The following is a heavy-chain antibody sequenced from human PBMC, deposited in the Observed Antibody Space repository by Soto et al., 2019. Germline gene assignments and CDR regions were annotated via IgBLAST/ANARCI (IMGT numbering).Heavy chain of an antibody. V-gene: IGHV4-59*08. J-gene: IGHJ4*02. CDR3: ARLTYYDFWSGSLGLFDY. CDR1: GGSISSYY. Sequence: PSETLSLTCTVSGGSISSYYWSWIRQPPGKGLEWIGYIYYSGSTNYNPSLKSRVTISVDTSKNLFSLKLSFVTAADTAVYYCARLTYYDFWSGSLGLFDYWGQGTLVTVSS. CDR2: IYYSGST. D-gene: IGHD3-3*01.